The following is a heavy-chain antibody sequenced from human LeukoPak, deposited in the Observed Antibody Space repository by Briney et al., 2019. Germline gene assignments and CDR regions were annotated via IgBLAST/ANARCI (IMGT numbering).Heavy chain of an antibody. CDR3: ARPVAGYFDY. J-gene: IGHJ4*02. D-gene: IGHD6-19*01. CDR2: ISSSSSYI. CDR1: GFTLSSYS. V-gene: IGHV3-21*01. Sequence: GGSLRLSCAASGFTLSSYSINWVRQAPGKGLEWVSSISSSSSYIYYADSVKGRFTISRDNAKNSLYLQMNSLRAEGTAVYYCARPVAGYFDYWGQGTLVTVSS.